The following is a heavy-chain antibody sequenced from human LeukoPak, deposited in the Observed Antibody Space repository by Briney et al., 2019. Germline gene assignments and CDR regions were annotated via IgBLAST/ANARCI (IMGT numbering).Heavy chain of an antibody. D-gene: IGHD4-17*01. CDR1: GFTFSSFW. CDR3: ARDIATVTTSD. V-gene: IGHV3-7*01. Sequence: PGGSLRLSCAASGFTFSSFWMSWVRQAPGKGLGWVANIMQDGREKSHVDPVKGRFTISRDNTKNSLYLQMNSLRAEDTAVYYCARDIATVTTSDWGQGTLVTVSS. CDR2: IMQDGREK. J-gene: IGHJ4*02.